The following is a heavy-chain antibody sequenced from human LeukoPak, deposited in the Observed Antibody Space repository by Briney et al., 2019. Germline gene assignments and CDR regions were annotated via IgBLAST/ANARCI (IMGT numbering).Heavy chain of an antibody. V-gene: IGHV1-58*01. CDR2: IVVGSGNT. CDR1: GFTFTSSA. CDR3: AADQLRQWSPFDY. J-gene: IGHJ4*02. Sequence: GTSVKVSRKASGFTFTSSAVQWVRQARGQRLEWIGWIVVGSGNTNYAQKFQERVTITRDMSTSTAYMELSSLRSEDTAVYYCAADQLRQWSPFDYWGQGTLVTVSS. D-gene: IGHD6-19*01.